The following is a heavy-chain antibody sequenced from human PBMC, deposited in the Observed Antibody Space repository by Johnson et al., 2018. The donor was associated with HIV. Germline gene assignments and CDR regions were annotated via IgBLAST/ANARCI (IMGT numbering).Heavy chain of an antibody. CDR2: SSGSGGSR. V-gene: IGHV3-23*01. CDR3: ARDQASRELAMGGALDI. CDR1: GFTLSSYA. Sequence: EVQLLESGGGLVQPGGSLRLSCAASGFTLSSYAMHWVRQAPGKGLEWVSASSGSGGSRYYADSVKGRFTPSRDNSKNTLYLPMNSLRAEDTAVYYCARDQASRELAMGGALDIWGQGTMVTVSS. D-gene: IGHD1-26*01. J-gene: IGHJ3*02.